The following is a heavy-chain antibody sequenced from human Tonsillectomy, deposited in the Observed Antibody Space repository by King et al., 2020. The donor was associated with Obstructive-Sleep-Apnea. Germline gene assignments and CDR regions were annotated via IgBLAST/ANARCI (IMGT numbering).Heavy chain of an antibody. CDR2: IYYRGST. J-gene: IGHJ3*02. Sequence: HLQLQESGPGLVKPSETLSLTCTVSGGSISSSSYNWGWFRQPPGKELEWIGSIYYRGSTYYMPSLESRVTISVDTSKNQFSLKLTSVTAADTGVYYCARVRIAARASDIWGQGTMVTVSS. CDR3: ARVRIAARASDI. V-gene: IGHV4-39*07. CDR1: GGSISSSSYN. D-gene: IGHD6-13*01.